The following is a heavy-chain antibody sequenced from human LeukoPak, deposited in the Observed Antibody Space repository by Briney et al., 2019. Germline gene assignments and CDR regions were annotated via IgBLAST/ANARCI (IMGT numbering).Heavy chain of an antibody. CDR1: GFTFSSYG. Sequence: GGSLRLSCAASGFTFSSYGMHWVRQAPGKGLEWVAVIWYDGSNKYYADSVKGRFTISRDNSKNTLYLQMNSLRAEDTAVYYCASSITIYGVVSRFDYWGQGTLVTVSS. CDR2: IWYDGSNK. CDR3: ASSITIYGVVSRFDY. D-gene: IGHD3-3*01. V-gene: IGHV3-33*01. J-gene: IGHJ4*02.